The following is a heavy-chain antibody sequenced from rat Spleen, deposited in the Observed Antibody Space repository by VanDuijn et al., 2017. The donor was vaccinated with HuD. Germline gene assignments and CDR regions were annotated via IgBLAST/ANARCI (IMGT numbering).Heavy chain of an antibody. Sequence: EVQLVESGGGLVQPGRSLKLSCAASGFTFGDYYMAWVRQAPTKGLDWVASISYDGGTTYYPDSMKGRFTISRDNAENTVYLQMNSLRSEDTATYFCGKDMNYFSTYPFYLMGAWGQGTSVTVSS. J-gene: IGHJ4*01. V-gene: IGHV5-20*01. CDR2: ISYDGGTT. CDR3: GKDMNYFSTYPFYLMGA. CDR1: GFTFGDYY. D-gene: IGHD1-2*01.